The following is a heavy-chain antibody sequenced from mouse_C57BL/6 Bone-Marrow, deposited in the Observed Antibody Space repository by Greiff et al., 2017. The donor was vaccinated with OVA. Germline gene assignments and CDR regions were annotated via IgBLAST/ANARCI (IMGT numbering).Heavy chain of an antibody. Sequence: EVQVVESGGGLVKPGGSLNLPCAASGFPFSNYGMNWVRQAPEKGLEWVAYISSGSSTIYYADTVKGRFTISRDNAKNTLFLQMTSLRSEDTAMYYCARRPYAMDYWGQGTSVTVSS. V-gene: IGHV5-17*01. CDR1: GFPFSNYG. J-gene: IGHJ4*01. CDR3: ARRPYAMDY. CDR2: ISSGSSTI.